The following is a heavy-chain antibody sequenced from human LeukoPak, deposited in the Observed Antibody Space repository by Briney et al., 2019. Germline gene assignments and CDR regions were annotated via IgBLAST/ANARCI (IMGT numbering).Heavy chain of an antibody. CDR3: ARGYPYYYYGMDV. J-gene: IGHJ6*02. V-gene: IGHV4-34*01. Sequence: SETLSLTCAVYGGSFSGYYWSWIRQPPVKGLEWIGEINHSGSTNYNPSLKSRVTISVDTSKNQFSLKLSSMTAADTAVYYCARGYPYYYYGMDVWGQGTTVIVSS. CDR1: GGSFSGYY. CDR2: INHSGST.